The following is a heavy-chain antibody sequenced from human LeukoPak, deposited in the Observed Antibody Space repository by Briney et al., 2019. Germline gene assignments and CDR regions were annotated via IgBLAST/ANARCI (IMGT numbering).Heavy chain of an antibody. V-gene: IGHV1-69*05. D-gene: IGHD3-10*01. CDR2: IIPIFGTA. Sequence: SVKVSCKASGGTFSSYAISWVRQAPGQGLEWMGGIIPIFGTANYAQKFQGRVTITTDESTSTAYMELSSLRSEDTAVYYCARDTRKIYNDYGSGSSRYYFDYWGQGTLVTVSS. CDR1: GGTFSSYA. J-gene: IGHJ4*02. CDR3: ARDTRKIYNDYGSGSSRYYFDY.